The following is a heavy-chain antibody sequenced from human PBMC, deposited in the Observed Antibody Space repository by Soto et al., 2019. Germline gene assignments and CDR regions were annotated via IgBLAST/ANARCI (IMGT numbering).Heavy chain of an antibody. CDR2: INPSGGST. CDR1: GYTFTSYY. CDR3: ATLRTRTPYYYGMDV. J-gene: IGHJ6*02. Sequence: ASVKVSCKASGYTFTSYYMHWVRQAPGQGLEWMGIINPSGGSTSYAQKFQGRVTMTRDTSTSTVYMELSSLRSEDTAVYYCATLRTRTPYYYGMDVWGQGTTVTVSS. V-gene: IGHV1-46*01. D-gene: IGHD1-7*01.